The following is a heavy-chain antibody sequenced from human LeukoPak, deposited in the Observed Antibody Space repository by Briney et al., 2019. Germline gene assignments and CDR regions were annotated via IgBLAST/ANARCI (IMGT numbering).Heavy chain of an antibody. V-gene: IGHV4-4*07. Sequence: SETLSLTCTVSGGSISSYCWSWIRQPAGKGLEWIGRIYTSGSTNYNPSLKSRVTMSVDTSKNQFSLKLSSVTAADTAVYYCARELVYYYDSSGYYLDAFDIWGQGTMVTVSS. D-gene: IGHD3-22*01. CDR3: ARELVYYYDSSGYYLDAFDI. CDR1: GGSISSYC. CDR2: IYTSGST. J-gene: IGHJ3*02.